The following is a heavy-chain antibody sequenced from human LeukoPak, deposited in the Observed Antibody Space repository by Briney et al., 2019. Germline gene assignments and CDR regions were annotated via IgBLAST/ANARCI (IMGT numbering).Heavy chain of an antibody. J-gene: IGHJ3*02. CDR2: VFYSGTT. D-gene: IGHD4-11*01. CDR1: GGSVFSSSDY. Sequence: SETLSLTCNVSGGSVFSSSDYWAWIRQPPGMGLEWIGSVFYSGTTYYSPSLKSRVTISVDTSKNQFSLKLSSVTAADTAVYYCARGGVPPHDYSNYDPPLDAFDIWGQGTMVTVSS. CDR3: ARGGVPPHDYSNYDPPLDAFDI. V-gene: IGHV4-39*02.